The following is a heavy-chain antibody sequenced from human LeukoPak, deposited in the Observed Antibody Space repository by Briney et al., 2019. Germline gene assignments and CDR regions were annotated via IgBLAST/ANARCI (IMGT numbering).Heavy chain of an antibody. D-gene: IGHD1-1*01. CDR2: IYTSGST. V-gene: IGHV4-61*02. Sequence: PSQTLSLTCTVSGGSISSGSYYWSWIRQPAGKGLEWIERIYTSGSTNYNPSLKSRVTISVDTSKNQFSVRLSSVTAADTAVYYCARHAPVQTSEAFDIWGQGTMVTVSS. CDR1: GGSISSGSYY. J-gene: IGHJ3*02. CDR3: ARHAPVQTSEAFDI.